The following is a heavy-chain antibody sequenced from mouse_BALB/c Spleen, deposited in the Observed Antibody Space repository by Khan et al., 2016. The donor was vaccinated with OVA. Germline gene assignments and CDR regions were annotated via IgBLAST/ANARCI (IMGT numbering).Heavy chain of an antibody. Sequence: QMQLKESGPGLVAPSQSLSITCTISGFSLTNYGVHWIRQPPGKGLEWLVVMWSDGSTTYNSALKSRLTISKDNSKSQVFLKMNSLQTDDTAMYFCARQPYYHYNIMDYWGQGTSVTVSS. D-gene: IGHD2-10*01. V-gene: IGHV2-6-1*01. J-gene: IGHJ4*01. CDR2: MWSDGST. CDR3: ARQPYYHYNIMDY. CDR1: GFSLTNYG.